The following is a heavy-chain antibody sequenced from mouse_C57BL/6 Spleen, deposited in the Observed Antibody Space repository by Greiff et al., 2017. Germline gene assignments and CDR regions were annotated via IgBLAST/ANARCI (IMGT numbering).Heavy chain of an antibody. CDR1: GFNIKDDY. J-gene: IGHJ2*01. CDR3: TTWGYYEGY. D-gene: IGHD2-3*01. Sequence: VQLQQSGAELVRPGASVKLSCTASGFNIKDDYMHWVKQRPEQGLEWIGWIDPENGDTEYASKFQGKATITAETSSNTAYLQLSSLTSEDTAVYYCTTWGYYEGYWGQGTTLTVSS. V-gene: IGHV14-4*01. CDR2: IDPENGDT.